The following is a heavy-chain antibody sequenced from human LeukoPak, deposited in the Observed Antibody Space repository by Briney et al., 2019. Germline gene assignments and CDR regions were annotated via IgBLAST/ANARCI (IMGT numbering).Heavy chain of an antibody. J-gene: IGHJ5*02. V-gene: IGHV4-30-4*01. CDR3: ARYCSSTSCHLTGNWFDP. CDR1: GGSISSGDYY. D-gene: IGHD2-2*01. Sequence: SQTLSLTCTVSGGSISSGDYYWSWIRQPPGKGLEWIGYIYYSGSTYGNPSLKSRATMSVDTSKDQFSLKLSSVTAADTAVYYCARYCSSTSCHLTGNWFDPWGQGTLVTVSS. CDR2: IYYSGST.